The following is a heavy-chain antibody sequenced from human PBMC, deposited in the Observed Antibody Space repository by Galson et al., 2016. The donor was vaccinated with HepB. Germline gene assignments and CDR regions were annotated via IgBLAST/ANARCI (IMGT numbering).Heavy chain of an antibody. Sequence: PSLQGQVTISADKSVNTTYLELTSLRASDTAIYYCARASRSYYNWFNPWGQGTLVTVSS. V-gene: IGHV5-51*01. J-gene: IGHJ5*02. CDR3: ARASRSYYNWFNP. D-gene: IGHD3-10*01.